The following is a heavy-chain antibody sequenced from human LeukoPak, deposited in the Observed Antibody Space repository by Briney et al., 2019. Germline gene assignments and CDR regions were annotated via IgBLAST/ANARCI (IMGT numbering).Heavy chain of an antibody. Sequence: SETLSLTCTVSGGSIRGYYWSWIRQPPGKGLEWIGYMYYSGGSKYNPYLKSRATISRDTSKNQFSLKLTSVTVADTAVYFCAREGEAAAGAFDNWGQGTLVTVSA. J-gene: IGHJ4*02. V-gene: IGHV4-59*01. CDR1: GGSIRGYY. CDR3: AREGEAAAGAFDN. D-gene: IGHD6-13*01. CDR2: MYYSGGS.